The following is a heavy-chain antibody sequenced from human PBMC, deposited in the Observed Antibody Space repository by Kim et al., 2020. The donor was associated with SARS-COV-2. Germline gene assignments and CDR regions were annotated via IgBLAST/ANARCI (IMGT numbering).Heavy chain of an antibody. D-gene: IGHD3-22*01. Sequence: GGSLRLSCAASGFTFSSYRMNWVRQAPGKGLEWLSYISSSSTTIYYADSVRGRFTISRDNAKNSLYLQMYSLRAEDTAVYYCARSYFDGSGYLGYWGQGTLVTVSS. V-gene: IGHV3-48*04. CDR3: ARSYFDGSGYLGY. CDR2: ISSSSTTI. CDR1: GFTFSSYR. J-gene: IGHJ4*02.